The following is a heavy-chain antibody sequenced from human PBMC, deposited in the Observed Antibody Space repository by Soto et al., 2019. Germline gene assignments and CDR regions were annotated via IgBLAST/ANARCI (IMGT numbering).Heavy chain of an antibody. CDR1: GFTFSSYA. Sequence: EVQLLESGGGLVQPGGSLRLSCAASGFTFSSYAMSWVRQAPGKGLEWVSAISGSGGSTYYADSVKGRFTISRDNSKNTLYLQMNSLRAEDTAVYYCAKDRPPVFAVTIFGVVNYFDYWVQGTLVTVSS. D-gene: IGHD3-3*01. J-gene: IGHJ4*02. CDR3: AKDRPPVFAVTIFGVVNYFDY. V-gene: IGHV3-23*01. CDR2: ISGSGGST.